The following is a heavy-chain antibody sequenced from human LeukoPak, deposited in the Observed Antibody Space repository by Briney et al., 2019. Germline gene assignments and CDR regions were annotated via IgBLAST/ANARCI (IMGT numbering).Heavy chain of an antibody. CDR1: GFTFSSYS. D-gene: IGHD6-13*01. Sequence: GGSLRLSCAASGFTFSSYSMNWVRQAPGKGLEWVSSISSSSSYIYYADPVKGRFTISRDNAKNSLYLQMNSLRAEDTAVYYCARDGGPYSSPFDYWGQGTLVTVSS. J-gene: IGHJ4*02. CDR2: ISSSSSYI. V-gene: IGHV3-21*01. CDR3: ARDGGPYSSPFDY.